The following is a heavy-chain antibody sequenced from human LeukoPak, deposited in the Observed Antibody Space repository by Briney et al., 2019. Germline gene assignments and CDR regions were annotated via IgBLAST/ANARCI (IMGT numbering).Heavy chain of an antibody. CDR3: AGEGVVPAAPPRYYYYYMDV. CDR2: IYYSGST. J-gene: IGHJ6*03. Sequence: SEALSLTCTVSGGSISSSSYYWGWIRQPPGKGLEWIGSIYYSGSTYYNPSLKSRVTISVDTSKNQFSLKLSSVTAADTAVYYCAGEGVVPAAPPRYYYYYMDVWGKGTTVTVSS. V-gene: IGHV4-39*01. CDR1: GGSISSSSYY. D-gene: IGHD2-2*01.